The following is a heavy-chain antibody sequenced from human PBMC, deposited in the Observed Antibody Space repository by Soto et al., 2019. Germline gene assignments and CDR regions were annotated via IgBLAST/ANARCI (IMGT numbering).Heavy chain of an antibody. D-gene: IGHD6-19*01. CDR3: TTGGWGWYFDY. Sequence: EVPLVESGGDLVQPGGSLRLSCAASGFALSNYWMSWVRQAPGKGLEWVANIKQDGNENYYVDSVKGRFTISRDNAKNSLYLQMNSLGAEDTAVHYCTTGGWGWYFDYWGQGTLVTVSS. CDR2: IKQDGNEN. CDR1: GFALSNYW. V-gene: IGHV3-7*03. J-gene: IGHJ4*02.